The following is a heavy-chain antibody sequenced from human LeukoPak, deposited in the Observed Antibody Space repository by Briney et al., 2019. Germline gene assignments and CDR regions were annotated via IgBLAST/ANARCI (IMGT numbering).Heavy chain of an antibody. V-gene: IGHV1-46*01. Sequence: ASVKVSCKASGYTFTSYYMHWVRQAPGQGLEWMGIINPSGGSTSYAQKFQGRVTMTRDMSTSTVYMELSSLRSEDTAVYFCARGPYSYDSSGAFDIWGQGTMVTVSS. CDR1: GYTFTSYY. CDR3: ARGPYSYDSSGAFDI. D-gene: IGHD3-22*01. J-gene: IGHJ3*02. CDR2: INPSGGST.